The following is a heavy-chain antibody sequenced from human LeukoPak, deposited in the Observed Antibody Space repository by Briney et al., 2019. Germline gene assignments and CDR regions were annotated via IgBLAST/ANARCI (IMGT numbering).Heavy chain of an antibody. CDR2: INPKSGGT. J-gene: IGHJ2*01. CDR3: ARGPGLKGSYWYFDL. D-gene: IGHD3/OR15-3a*01. CDR1: GYTFTGHY. Sequence: GASVKVSCKASGYTFTGHYLHWVRQAPGQGPEWMGWINPKSGGTNYAQKYQGRVTMTRDTSISTAYMEVSRLRSDDTAVYYCARGPGLKGSYWYFDLWGRGTLVTVSS. V-gene: IGHV1-2*02.